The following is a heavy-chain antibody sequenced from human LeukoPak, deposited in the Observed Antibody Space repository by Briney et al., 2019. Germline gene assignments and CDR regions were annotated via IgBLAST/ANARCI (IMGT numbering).Heavy chain of an antibody. CDR3: ARYCSSTSCYSEYFQH. CDR1: RCTGNEYR. V-gene: IGHV3-7*02. Sequence: LTPSCAAARCTGNEYRSRWVRHHPKKGLEWVANIKQDGSEKYYVDSVKGRFTISRDNAKNSLYLQMNSLRAEDTAVYYCARYCSSTSCYSEYFQHWVQGTLVTVSS. D-gene: IGHD2-2*02. J-gene: IGHJ1*01. CDR2: IKQDGSEK.